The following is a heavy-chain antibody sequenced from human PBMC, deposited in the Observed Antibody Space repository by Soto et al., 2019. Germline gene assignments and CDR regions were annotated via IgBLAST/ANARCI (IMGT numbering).Heavy chain of an antibody. J-gene: IGHJ4*02. CDR3: ARDIGYVTLAGGY. CDR1: GFPFSSYG. D-gene: IGHD2-8*02. CDR2: IWYDGSNK. V-gene: IGHV3-33*01. Sequence: GGSLRLSCSASGFPFSSYGMHGVRQAPGKGLEWVAVIWYDGSNKYYADSVKGRFTSSRDNSKNTLYLQVNSLRAEDTAVYYCARDIGYVTLAGGYWGQGTLVNVSS.